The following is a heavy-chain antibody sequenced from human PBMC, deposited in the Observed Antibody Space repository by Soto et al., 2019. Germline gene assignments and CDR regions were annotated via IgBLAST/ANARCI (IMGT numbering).Heavy chain of an antibody. D-gene: IGHD4-4*01. CDR1: GSSISSGDYY. Sequence: QVQLQESGPGLVKPSQTLSLTCTVSGSSISSGDYYWSWLRQPPGKALEWIGYIHHSGTTFYNPSLMSRVTIAVDTSNNQFSLRLTSVTAADTAHYYCARDGIGGLQYFYDYWGQGTLVTVSS. J-gene: IGHJ4*02. CDR2: IHHSGTT. CDR3: ARDGIGGLQYFYDY. V-gene: IGHV4-30-4*01.